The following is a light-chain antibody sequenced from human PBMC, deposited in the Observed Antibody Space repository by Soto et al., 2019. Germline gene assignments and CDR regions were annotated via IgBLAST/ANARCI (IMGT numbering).Light chain of an antibody. V-gene: IGKV3-20*01. CDR1: NSVTNSF. CDR2: GIS. J-gene: IGKJ2*01. Sequence: VLTQSPGTLSLSPGERATLSCRASNSVTNSFFAWYQQRPGQAPSLLIYGISNRATGIPDRFSGSGSGTDFTLTISRLEPEDFVVYYCQQYSTLPHTFGQGTKLEVK. CDR3: QQYSTLPHT.